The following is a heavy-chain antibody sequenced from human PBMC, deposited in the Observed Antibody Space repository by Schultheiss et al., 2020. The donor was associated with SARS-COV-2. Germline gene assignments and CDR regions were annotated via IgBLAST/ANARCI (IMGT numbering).Heavy chain of an antibody. D-gene: IGHD3-10*01. J-gene: IGHJ5*02. CDR3: ARDRGSNWFDP. CDR1: GGSFSGYY. V-gene: IGHV4-34*01. Sequence: SQTLSLTCAVYGGSFSGYYWNWIRQPPGKGLEWIGEINHSGSTNYNPSLKSRVTISVDTSKSQFSLRLISVTAADTAVYYCARDRGSNWFDPWGQGTLVTVSS. CDR2: INHSGST.